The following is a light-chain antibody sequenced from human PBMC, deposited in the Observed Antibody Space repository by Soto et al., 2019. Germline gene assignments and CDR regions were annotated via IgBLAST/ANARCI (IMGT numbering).Light chain of an antibody. CDR1: QSLSSSY. CDR3: QQYGSSPSIT. J-gene: IGKJ5*01. CDR2: GAS. Sequence: ENVLTQSPVTLSLSPGERATLSCRASQSLSSSYLAWYQQKPGQAPRLLIYGASSRATGISDRFSGSGSGTDFTLTISRLEPEDFVVYYCQQYGSSPSITFGQGTRLAI. V-gene: IGKV3-20*01.